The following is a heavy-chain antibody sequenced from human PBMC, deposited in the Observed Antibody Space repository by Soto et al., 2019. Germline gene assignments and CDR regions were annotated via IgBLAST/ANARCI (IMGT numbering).Heavy chain of an antibody. CDR3: ARHNYDFWSGYYPNNWFDP. Sequence: SETLSLTCTVSGGSISSSSYYWGWIRQPPGKGLEWIGSIYYSGSTYYNPSLKSRVTISVDTSKNQFSLKLSSVTAADTAVYYCARHNYDFWSGYYPNNWFDPWGQATLVTVSS. V-gene: IGHV4-39*01. J-gene: IGHJ5*02. D-gene: IGHD3-3*01. CDR2: IYYSGST. CDR1: GGSISSSSYY.